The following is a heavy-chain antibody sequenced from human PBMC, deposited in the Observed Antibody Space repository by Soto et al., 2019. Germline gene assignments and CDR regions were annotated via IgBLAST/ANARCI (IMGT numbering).Heavy chain of an antibody. CDR1: GFTFSSYA. CDR3: ARQEGAAFYYDGMDV. CDR2: INSDGSIT. J-gene: IGHJ6*02. Sequence: PGGSLRLSCPASGFTFSSYAMSWVRQAPGKGLEWVSRINSDGSITNYADSVKGRFTISRDNAKNTLYLHMNSLRAEDTAVYYCARQEGAAFYYDGMDVWGQGTTVTVSS. V-gene: IGHV3-74*01.